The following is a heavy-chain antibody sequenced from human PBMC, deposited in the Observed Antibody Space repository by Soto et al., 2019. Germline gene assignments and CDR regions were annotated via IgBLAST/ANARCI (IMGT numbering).Heavy chain of an antibody. Sequence: SETLSLTCAVSRGSFSGYYWSWVRQFPGKGLKWIGEIIHTGSTNYNPSLKSRVTMSIDTSKKEISLKLSSVTAADTAVYYCARVGQPPSDYWGQGTLVTSPQ. J-gene: IGHJ4*02. D-gene: IGHD2-2*01. CDR1: RGSFSGYY. CDR3: ARVGQPPSDY. CDR2: IIHTGST. V-gene: IGHV4-34*12.